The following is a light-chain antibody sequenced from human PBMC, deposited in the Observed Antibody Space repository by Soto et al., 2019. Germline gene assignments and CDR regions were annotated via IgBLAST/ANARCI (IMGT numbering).Light chain of an antibody. J-gene: IGKJ2*01. CDR1: QTADKW. Sequence: DIQVTQSPSTLSASVGDRVITACRASQTADKWVAWYQQKPGKVPNVLIYDASRLESGVPSRFSGSGSGTLFTLTISNLQPDDFATYYCQQYNDYPYTFGQGTKVEI. CDR2: DAS. CDR3: QQYNDYPYT. V-gene: IGKV1-5*01.